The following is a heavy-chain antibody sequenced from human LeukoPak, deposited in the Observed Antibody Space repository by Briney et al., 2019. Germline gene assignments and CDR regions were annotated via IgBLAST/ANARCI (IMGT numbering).Heavy chain of an antibody. CDR2: IYPGYSDT. Sequence: GESLKISCKGSGYSFTSYWIGWVRQMPGKGLEWMGIIYPGYSDTRYSPSFQGQVTISADKSISTAYLQWSSLKASDTAMYYCARFHCSGGSCYADYYYYMDVWGKGTTVTVSS. V-gene: IGHV5-51*01. J-gene: IGHJ6*03. CDR1: GYSFTSYW. D-gene: IGHD2-15*01. CDR3: ARFHCSGGSCYADYYYYMDV.